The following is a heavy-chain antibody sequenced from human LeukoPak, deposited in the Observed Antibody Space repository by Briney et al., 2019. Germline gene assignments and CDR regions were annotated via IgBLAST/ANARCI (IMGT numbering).Heavy chain of an antibody. CDR1: GGSISSSSYY. CDR2: IYTSGST. J-gene: IGHJ4*02. CDR3: ARDSTVVTRSPFDY. D-gene: IGHD4-23*01. Sequence: SETLSLTCTVSGGSISSSSYYWSWIRQPAGKGLEWIGRIYTSGSTNYNPSLKSRVTISVDTSKNQFSLKLSSVTAADTAVYYCARDSTVVTRSPFDYWGQGTLVTVSS. V-gene: IGHV4-61*02.